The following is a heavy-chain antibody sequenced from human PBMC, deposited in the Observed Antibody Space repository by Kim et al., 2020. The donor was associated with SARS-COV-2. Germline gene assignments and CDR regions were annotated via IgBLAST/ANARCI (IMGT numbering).Heavy chain of an antibody. V-gene: IGHV3-13*04. CDR3: AREMVRSSSWYNYYYGMDV. J-gene: IGHJ6*02. CDR2: IGTAGDT. Sequence: GGSLRLSCAVSGFTFSSYDMHWVRQATGKGLEWVSAIGTAGDTYYPGSVKGRFTISRENAKNCLYLQMNSLRAGDTAVYYCAREMVRSSSWYNYYYGMDVWGQGTTVTVSS. CDR1: GFTFSSYD. D-gene: IGHD6-13*01.